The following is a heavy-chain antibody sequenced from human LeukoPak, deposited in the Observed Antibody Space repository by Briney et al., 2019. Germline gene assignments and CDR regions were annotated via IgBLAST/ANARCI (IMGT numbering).Heavy chain of an antibody. Sequence: GGSLRLSCAASGFAFSSFWMSWVRQTPGKGLEWVANINQDGSEKCYVDSVRGRFTISRDNADNSLYLQMSSLRAEDTAVYYCAREPPPSSGISAAGDYWGQGTLVTVSS. J-gene: IGHJ4*02. CDR2: INQDGSEK. CDR3: AREPPPSSGISAAGDY. CDR1: GFAFSSFW. D-gene: IGHD6-13*01. V-gene: IGHV3-7*01.